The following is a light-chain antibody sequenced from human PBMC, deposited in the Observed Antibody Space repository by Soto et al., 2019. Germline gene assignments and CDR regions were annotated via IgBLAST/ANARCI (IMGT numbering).Light chain of an antibody. V-gene: IGKV3-20*01. Sequence: IVLTQYPGTLFVSAGERATLSCGASQRVSSTYLAWYQQKPGQAPRLLIYGASSRATGIPDRFSASGSGTDFTLTISRLQPEDFAVDDCQQYGSSPTFGQGTKVDIK. CDR1: QRVSSTY. CDR3: QQYGSSPT. CDR2: GAS. J-gene: IGKJ1*01.